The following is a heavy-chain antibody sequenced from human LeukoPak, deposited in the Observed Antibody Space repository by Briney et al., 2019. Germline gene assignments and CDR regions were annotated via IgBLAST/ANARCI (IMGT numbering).Heavy chain of an antibody. CDR1: GFTFSSYG. CDR2: ISGSGGST. D-gene: IGHD2-15*01. J-gene: IGHJ4*02. V-gene: IGHV3-23*01. Sequence: GGSLRLSCAASGFTFSSYGMSWVRQAPGKGLEWVSAISGSGGSTYYADSVKGRFTISRDNSKNTLYLQMNSLRAEDTAVYYCAKVVVAATYFDYWGQGTLVTVSS. CDR3: AKVVVAATYFDY.